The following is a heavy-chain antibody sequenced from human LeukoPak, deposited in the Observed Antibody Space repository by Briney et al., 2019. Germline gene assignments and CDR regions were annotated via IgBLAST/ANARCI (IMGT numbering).Heavy chain of an antibody. CDR2: ISAYNGNT. V-gene: IGHV1-18*01. CDR1: GYTFTSYG. J-gene: IGHJ4*02. Sequence: ASVKVSRKASGYTFTSYGISWVRQAPGQGLEWMGWISAYNGNTNYAQKLQGRVTMTTDTSTSTAYMELRSLRSDDTAVYYCARTTVDYYDSSGYYSYWGQGTLVTVSS. D-gene: IGHD3-22*01. CDR3: ARTTVDYYDSSGYYSY.